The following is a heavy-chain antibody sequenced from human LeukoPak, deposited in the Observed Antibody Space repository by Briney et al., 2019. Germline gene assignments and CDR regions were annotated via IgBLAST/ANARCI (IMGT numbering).Heavy chain of an antibody. D-gene: IGHD1-20*01. V-gene: IGHV3-7*01. CDR1: GFTCSRYW. J-gene: IGHJ4*02. Sequence: GGSLRLSCAASGFTCSRYWMSWVRQAPGKGLEWVANIKQDGSEKYYVDSVKGRFTISRDNAKNSLYLQMNSLRAEDTAVYYCARLLVYNSGGEAFDHWGQGTLVAVSS. CDR3: ARLLVYNSGGEAFDH. CDR2: IKQDGSEK.